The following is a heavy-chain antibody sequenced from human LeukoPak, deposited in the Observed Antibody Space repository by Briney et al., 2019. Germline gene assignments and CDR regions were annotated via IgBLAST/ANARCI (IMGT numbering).Heavy chain of an antibody. Sequence: GGSLRLSCGASGFTFSSYWMSWVRQVPGKGLEWVANIDQVGYEKYYMDSVKGRFTISRDNAKNSLYLQMNSLRAEDTAVYYCATYRRGYHDSSESYYFDYWGQGTLVTVSS. D-gene: IGHD3-22*01. J-gene: IGHJ4*02. CDR1: GFTFSSYW. CDR2: IDQVGYEK. V-gene: IGHV3-7*03. CDR3: ATYRRGYHDSSESYYFDY.